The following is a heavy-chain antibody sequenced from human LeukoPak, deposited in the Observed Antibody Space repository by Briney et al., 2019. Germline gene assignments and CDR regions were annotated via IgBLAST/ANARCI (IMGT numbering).Heavy chain of an antibody. J-gene: IGHJ2*01. CDR2: IYYSGST. V-gene: IGHV4-59*12. Sequence: SETLSLTCTVSGGSISSYYWSWIRQPPGKGLEWIGYIYYSGSTNYNPSLKSRVTISVDTSKNQFSLKLSSVTAADTAVYYCARGNSGDFYWYFDLWGRGTLVTVSS. CDR1: GGSISSYY. CDR3: ARGNSGDFYWYFDL. D-gene: IGHD4-23*01.